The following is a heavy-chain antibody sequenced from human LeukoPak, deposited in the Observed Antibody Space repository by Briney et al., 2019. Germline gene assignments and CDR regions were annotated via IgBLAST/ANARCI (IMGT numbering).Heavy chain of an antibody. CDR1: GGAFSSYA. CDR3: ARVKGAAAEKYYFDY. Sequence: ASVKVSCKASGGAFSSYAISWVRQAPGQGLEWMGGIIPIFGTANYAQKFQGRVTMTRDTSISTAYMELSRLRSDDTAVYYCARVKGAAAEKYYFDYWGQGTLVTVSS. J-gene: IGHJ4*02. V-gene: IGHV1-69*05. CDR2: IIPIFGTA. D-gene: IGHD6-13*01.